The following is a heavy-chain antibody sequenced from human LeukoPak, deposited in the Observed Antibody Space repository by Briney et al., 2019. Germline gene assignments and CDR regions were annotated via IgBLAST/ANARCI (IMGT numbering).Heavy chain of an antibody. CDR2: IYYSGST. CDR1: GGSIGSYY. D-gene: IGHD3-3*01. V-gene: IGHV4-59*01. J-gene: IGHJ4*02. CDR3: ATSYDFWSGYLIY. Sequence: SETLSLTCTVSGGSIGSYYWSWIRQPPGKGLEWIGYIYYSGSTNYNPSLKSRVTISVDTSKNQFSLKLSSVTAADTAVYYCATSYDFWSGYLIYWGQGTLVTVSS.